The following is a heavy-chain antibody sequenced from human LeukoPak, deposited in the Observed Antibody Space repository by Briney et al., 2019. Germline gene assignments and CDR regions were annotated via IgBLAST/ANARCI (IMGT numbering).Heavy chain of an antibody. V-gene: IGHV3-30*04. D-gene: IGHD4-23*01. Sequence: GGSLRLSCAASGFTFSSHAIHWVRQAPGKGLEWVAVISYDGSNKYYADSVKGRFTISRDNSKNTLYLQMNSLRAEDTAVYYCARGESRGGLTHFDYWGQGTLVTVSS. CDR3: ARGESRGGLTHFDY. CDR1: GFTFSSHA. J-gene: IGHJ4*02. CDR2: ISYDGSNK.